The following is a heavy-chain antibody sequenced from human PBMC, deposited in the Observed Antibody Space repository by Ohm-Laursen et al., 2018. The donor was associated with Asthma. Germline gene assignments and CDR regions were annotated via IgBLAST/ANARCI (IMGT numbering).Heavy chain of an antibody. D-gene: IGHD2-21*02. CDR1: GFTFSSYG. CDR3: ARRDFSGGDTNAAFDI. J-gene: IGHJ3*02. Sequence: SLRLSCTASGFTFSSYGMHWVRQAPGKGLEWVSIITSDGSWTSYADSVKGRFTISRDNSKNTLYMQMNSLRAEDTAVYYCARRDFSGGDTNAAFDIWGQGTMVAVSS. V-gene: IGHV3-30*03. CDR2: ITSDGSWT.